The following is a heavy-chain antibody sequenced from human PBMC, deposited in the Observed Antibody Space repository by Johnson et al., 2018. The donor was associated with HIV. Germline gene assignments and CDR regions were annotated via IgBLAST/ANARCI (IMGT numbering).Heavy chain of an antibody. V-gene: IGHV3-30*04. CDR1: GFIFSSYV. D-gene: IGHD3-3*01. CDR2: ISYDANNE. Sequence: QVQLVESGGGVVQPGRSLRLSCAASGFIFSSYVMYWVRQAPGKGLEWVALISYDANNEYYADSVKGRFIISRDNSKNTLYLQMNTLRAEDTAVYYCAKSEGVYYNFWSGTTGAFDLWGQGTMVTVSS. CDR3: AKSEGVYYNFWSGTTGAFDL. J-gene: IGHJ3*01.